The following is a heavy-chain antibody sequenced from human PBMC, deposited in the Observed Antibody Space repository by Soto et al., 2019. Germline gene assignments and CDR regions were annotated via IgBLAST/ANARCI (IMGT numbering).Heavy chain of an antibody. D-gene: IGHD6-13*01. CDR2: IYTSGST. J-gene: IGHJ5*02. V-gene: IGHV4-4*07. CDR1: GGSISSYY. Sequence: PSETLSLTCTVSGGSISSYYWSWIRQPAGKGLEWIGRIYTSGSTNYNPSLKSRVTMSVDTSKNQFSLKLSSVTAADTAVYYCARRGVRAAATNWFDPWGQGILVTVSS. CDR3: ARRGVRAAATNWFDP.